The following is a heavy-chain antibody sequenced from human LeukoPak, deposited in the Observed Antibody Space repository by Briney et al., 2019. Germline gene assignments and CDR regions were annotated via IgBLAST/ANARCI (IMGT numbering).Heavy chain of an antibody. J-gene: IGHJ4*02. Sequence: ASVKVSCKASGYTFTSYDINWVRQATGQGLEWKGWINPNSGATNSAQKFQGRVTMTRDTSITTVYMELYRLRSDDTAVYYCARGLGLQPFDYWGQGTLVTVSS. CDR1: GYTFTSYD. D-gene: IGHD7-27*01. V-gene: IGHV1-2*02. CDR2: INPNSGAT. CDR3: ARGLGLQPFDY.